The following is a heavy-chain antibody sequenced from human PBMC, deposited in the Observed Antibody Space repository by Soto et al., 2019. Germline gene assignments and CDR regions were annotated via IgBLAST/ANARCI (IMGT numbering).Heavy chain of an antibody. CDR1: GFTFSSYA. CDR3: AKDPRFLEWLPVPYFDY. J-gene: IGHJ4*02. Sequence: EVQLLESGGGLVQPGGSLRLSCAASGFTFSSYAMSWVRQAPGKGLEWVSAISGSGGSTYYADSVKGRFTISRDNSKNTLYLQMNSLRAEDTAVYYCAKDPRFLEWLPVPYFDYWGQGTLVTVSS. CDR2: ISGSGGST. D-gene: IGHD3-3*01. V-gene: IGHV3-23*01.